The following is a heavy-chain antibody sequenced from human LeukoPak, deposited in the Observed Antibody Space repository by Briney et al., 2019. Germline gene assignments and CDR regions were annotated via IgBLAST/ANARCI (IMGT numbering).Heavy chain of an antibody. J-gene: IGHJ4*02. CDR1: GFTFSSYA. D-gene: IGHD5-18*01. V-gene: IGHV3-30-3*01. CDR2: ISYDGSNK. CDR3: ARDRPGIQLHFDY. Sequence: GGSLRLSCAASGFTFSSYAMHWVRQAPGKGLEWVAVISYDGSNKYYADSVKGRFTISRDNSKNTLCLQMNSLRAEDTAVYYCARDRPGIQLHFDYWGQGTLVTVSS.